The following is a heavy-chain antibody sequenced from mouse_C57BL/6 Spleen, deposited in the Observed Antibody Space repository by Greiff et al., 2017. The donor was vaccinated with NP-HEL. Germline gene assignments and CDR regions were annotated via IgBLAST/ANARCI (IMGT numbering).Heavy chain of an antibody. Sequence: VQLQQSGAELVRPGSSVKLSCKASGYTFTSYWMHWVKQRPIQGLEWIGNIDPSDSETHYNQKYKDKATLTVDKSSSTAYMQLSSLTSEDSAVYYCARYPGNYYGSSDAWYFDGWGTGTTVTVSS. CDR3: ARYPGNYYGSSDAWYFDG. CDR2: IDPSDSET. V-gene: IGHV1-52*01. J-gene: IGHJ1*03. CDR1: GYTFTSYW. D-gene: IGHD1-1*01.